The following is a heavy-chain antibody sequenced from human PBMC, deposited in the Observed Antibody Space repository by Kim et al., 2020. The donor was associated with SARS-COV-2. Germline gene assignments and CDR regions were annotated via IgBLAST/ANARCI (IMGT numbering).Heavy chain of an antibody. CDR2: ITGSGGST. Sequence: GGSLRLSCAASGFTFSSYAMSWVRQAPGKGLEWVSGITGSGGSTYYADSVKGRFTISRDNSKNTLYLQMNSLRVEDTAIYYCAKLSTIVVVTTYDYWGQGTLVTVSS. CDR3: AKLSTIVVVTTYDY. V-gene: IGHV3-23*01. CDR1: GFTFSSYA. D-gene: IGHD2-15*01. J-gene: IGHJ4*02.